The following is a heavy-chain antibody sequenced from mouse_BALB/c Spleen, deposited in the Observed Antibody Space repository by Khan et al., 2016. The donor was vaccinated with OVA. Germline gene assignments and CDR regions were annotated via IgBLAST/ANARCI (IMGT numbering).Heavy chain of an antibody. CDR1: GYTFTDYA. Sequence: QVQLKESGPEVLRPGVSVKISCKGSGYTFTDYAMHWVKQSHAKRLEWIGVISTDNGNTNYNQKFKGKATMTVDRSSSTAYMELARLTSDDSAIYFCARLTPYWGQGTLVTVSA. V-gene: IGHV1S137*01. CDR3: ARLTPY. J-gene: IGHJ3*01. CDR2: ISTDNGNT.